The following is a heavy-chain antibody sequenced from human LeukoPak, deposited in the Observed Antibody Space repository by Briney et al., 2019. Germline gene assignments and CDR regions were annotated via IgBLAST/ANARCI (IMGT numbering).Heavy chain of an antibody. V-gene: IGHV3-23*01. J-gene: IGHJ4*02. CDR2: ISGSGGST. CDR3: AKDRWFGELLPDY. Sequence: GGSPRLSCAASGFTFSSYAMSWVRQAPGKGLEWVSAISGSGGSTYYADSVKGRFTISRDNSKNTLYLQMNSLRAEDTAVYYCAKDRWFGELLPDYWGQGTLVTVSS. D-gene: IGHD3-10*01. CDR1: GFTFSSYA.